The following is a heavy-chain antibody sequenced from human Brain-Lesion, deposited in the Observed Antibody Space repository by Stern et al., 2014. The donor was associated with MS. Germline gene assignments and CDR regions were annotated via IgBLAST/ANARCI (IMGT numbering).Heavy chain of an antibody. V-gene: IGHV3-9*01. CDR2: ISWNSGTI. Sequence: QLVESGGDLVQPGRSLRLSCAAFGFTFDDYAMHWVRQAPGKGLGWVAGISWNSGTIGYADSVKGRFTTSRDNAYSSLYLQMNSLRPGDTALYYCARDITGSSAYFAYWGQGTLVTVSS. J-gene: IGHJ4*02. CDR1: GFTFDDYA. D-gene: IGHD1-14*01. CDR3: ARDITGSSAYFAY.